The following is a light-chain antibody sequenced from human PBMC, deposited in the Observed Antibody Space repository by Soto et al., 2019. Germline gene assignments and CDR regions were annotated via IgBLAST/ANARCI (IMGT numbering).Light chain of an antibody. CDR3: QQTCSPPAT. Sequence: DVRMPQSPSSLSASVGDRVTIACRASQSIDTHLNWYQQHPGKAPNGLIYEESNLQSGVPSRFSGSGSVPDFGLTICRLQPDDGANYYCQQTCSPPATFGQGTKGEI. CDR2: EES. J-gene: IGKJ1*01. V-gene: IGKV1-39*01. CDR1: QSIDTH.